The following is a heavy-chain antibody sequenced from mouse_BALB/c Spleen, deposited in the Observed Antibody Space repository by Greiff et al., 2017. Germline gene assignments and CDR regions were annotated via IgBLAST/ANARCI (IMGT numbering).Heavy chain of an antibody. V-gene: IGHV5-12-2*01. Sequence: EVKLVESGGGLVQPGGSLKLSCAASGFTFSSYTMSWVRQTPEKRLEWVAYISNGGGSTYYPDTVKGRSTISRDNAKNTLYLQMSSLKSEDTAMYYCAGGVYYYAMDYWGQGTSVTVSS. CDR1: GFTFSSYT. CDR2: ISNGGGST. J-gene: IGHJ4*01. CDR3: AGGVYYYAMDY.